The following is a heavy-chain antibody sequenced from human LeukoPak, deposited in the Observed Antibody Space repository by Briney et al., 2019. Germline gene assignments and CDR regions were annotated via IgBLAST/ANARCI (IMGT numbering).Heavy chain of an antibody. J-gene: IGHJ6*03. V-gene: IGHV3-23*01. CDR1: GFTVSGNY. CDR2: ISGSGGST. Sequence: GGSLRLSCAASGFTVSGNYMSWVRQAPGKGLEWVSAISGSGGSTYYADSVKGRFTISRDNSKNTLYLQMNSLRAEDTAVYYCARDRASYDFWSGYNYMDVWGKGTTVTVSS. D-gene: IGHD3-3*01. CDR3: ARDRASYDFWSGYNYMDV.